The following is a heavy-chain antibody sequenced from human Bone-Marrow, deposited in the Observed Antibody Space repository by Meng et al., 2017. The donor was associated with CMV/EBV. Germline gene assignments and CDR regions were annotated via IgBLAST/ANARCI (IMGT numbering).Heavy chain of an antibody. CDR2: ISGSGGST. J-gene: IGHJ6*02. Sequence: GESLKISCAASGFTFSSYAMSWVRQAPGKGLEWVSAISGSGGSTYYADSVKGRFTISRDNSKNTLYLQMNSLRAEDTAVYYCAKDRTIVVVDPGSEYYYGMDVWGQGTTVTVSS. D-gene: IGHD2-15*01. V-gene: IGHV3-23*01. CDR3: AKDRTIVVVDPGSEYYYGMDV. CDR1: GFTFSSYA.